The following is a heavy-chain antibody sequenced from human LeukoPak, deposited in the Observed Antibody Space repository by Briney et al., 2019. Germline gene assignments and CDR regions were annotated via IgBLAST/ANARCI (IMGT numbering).Heavy chain of an antibody. J-gene: IGHJ4*02. CDR2: ISYDGSNK. Sequence: QPGGSLRLSCAASGFTFSSYGMHWVRQAPGKGLEWVAVISYDGSNKYYADSVKGRFTISRDNSKNTLYLQMNSLRAEDTAVYYCAIYSSGWPEYYFDYWGQGTLVTVSS. CDR3: AIYSSGWPEYYFDY. V-gene: IGHV3-30*03. CDR1: GFTFSSYG. D-gene: IGHD6-19*01.